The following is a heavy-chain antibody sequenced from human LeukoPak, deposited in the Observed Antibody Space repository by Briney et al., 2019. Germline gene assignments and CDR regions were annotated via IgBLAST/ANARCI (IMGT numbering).Heavy chain of an antibody. Sequence: PGRSLRLSCAASGFTFSSYAMSWVRQAPGKGLEWVSAISGSGGSTYYADSVKGRFTISRDNSKNTLYLQMNSLRAEDTAVYYCAKGFSATAAAGYYFDYWGQGTLVTVSS. V-gene: IGHV3-23*01. D-gene: IGHD6-13*01. J-gene: IGHJ4*02. CDR2: ISGSGGST. CDR1: GFTFSSYA. CDR3: AKGFSATAAAGYYFDY.